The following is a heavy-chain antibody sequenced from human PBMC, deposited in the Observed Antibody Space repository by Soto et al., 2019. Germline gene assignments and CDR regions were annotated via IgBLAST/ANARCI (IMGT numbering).Heavy chain of an antibody. D-gene: IGHD3-16*01. V-gene: IGHV1-8*01. Sequence: ASVKVSCRASRYTFTSYDINWVRQATAQGLEWMGCMNPNSGNTGYAQKFQGRITMTRNTSINTAYMELSSLRSGDTAVYYCARAHEVWWNGGSLGVHDLDVLGQGTTLAVSS. CDR1: RYTFTSYD. CDR2: MNPNSGNT. CDR3: ARAHEVWWNGGSLGVHDLDV. J-gene: IGHJ6*02.